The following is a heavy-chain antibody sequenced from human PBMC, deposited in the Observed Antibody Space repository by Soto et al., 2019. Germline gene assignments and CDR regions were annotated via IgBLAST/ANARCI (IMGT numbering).Heavy chain of an antibody. V-gene: IGHV3-72*01. CDR2: TRNKANRYTT. CDR3: GREGDYNFWSGPDY. J-gene: IGHJ4*02. D-gene: IGHD3-3*01. Sequence: WGSLRLSCAACGFSFNDHYIAGVRQAPGKGLEWVARTRNKANRYTTEYAASVKGRFTISRDDSKNSLYLQMSSLQTEDAAVYYCGREGDYNFWSGPDYWGQGSLVTVSS. CDR1: GFSFNDHY.